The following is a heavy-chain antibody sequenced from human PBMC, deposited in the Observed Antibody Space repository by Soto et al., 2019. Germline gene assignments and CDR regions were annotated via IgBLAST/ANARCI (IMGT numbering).Heavy chain of an antibody. V-gene: IGHV4-31*03. D-gene: IGHD5-18*01. CDR1: GGSISSGGYY. CDR2: IYYSGST. Sequence: SETLSLTCTVSGGSISSGGYYWSWIRQHPGKGLEWIGYIYYSGSTYYNPSLKSRVTISVDTSKNQFSLKLSSVTAADTAVYYCXREAAMVTDYYYYGMDVWGQGTTVTVSS. CDR3: XREAAMVTDYYYYGMDV. J-gene: IGHJ6*02.